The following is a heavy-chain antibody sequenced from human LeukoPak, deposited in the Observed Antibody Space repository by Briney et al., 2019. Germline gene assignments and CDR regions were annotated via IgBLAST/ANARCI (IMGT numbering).Heavy chain of an antibody. V-gene: IGHV1-2*02. CDR1: GYTFTGYY. CDR3: ARVKGGYRIIDY. Sequence: ASVKVSCTASGYTFTGYYMHWVRQAPGQGLEWMGWINPNSGGTNYAQKFQGRVTMTRDTSISTAYMELSRLRSDDTAVYYCARVKGGYRIIDYWGQGTLVTVSS. J-gene: IGHJ4*02. CDR2: INPNSGGT. D-gene: IGHD3-22*01.